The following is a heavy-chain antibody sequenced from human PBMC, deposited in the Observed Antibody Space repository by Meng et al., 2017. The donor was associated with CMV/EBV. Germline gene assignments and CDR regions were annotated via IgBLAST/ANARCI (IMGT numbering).Heavy chain of an antibody. CDR2: ISAYNGNT. D-gene: IGHD5-12*01. Sequence: QVQLVQSGAEVKKPXXXXKVXXKXSGYTFTSYGISWVRQAPGQGLEWMGWISAYNGNTNYAQKLQGRVTMTTDTSTSTAYMELRSLRSDDTAVYYCARGGPRGYIGNWFDPWGQGTLVTVSS. V-gene: IGHV1-18*01. CDR3: ARGGPRGYIGNWFDP. J-gene: IGHJ5*02. CDR1: GYTFTSYG.